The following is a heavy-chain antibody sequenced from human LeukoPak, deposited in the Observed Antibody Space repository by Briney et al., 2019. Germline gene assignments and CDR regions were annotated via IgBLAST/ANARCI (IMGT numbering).Heavy chain of an antibody. D-gene: IGHD6-19*01. CDR1: GYIFTRYE. CDR3: ARRYSSGSFDY. V-gene: IGHV5-51*01. CDR2: IYPGECDT. J-gene: IGHJ4*02. Sequence: GESLTLSCRGSGYIFTRYEIGWVRQMPGKGVEWVGIIYPGECDTIYRPSVQGQLPISPHKSISTAYLQWSSLKAADTAMYYCARRYSSGSFDYWGQGTLVTVSS.